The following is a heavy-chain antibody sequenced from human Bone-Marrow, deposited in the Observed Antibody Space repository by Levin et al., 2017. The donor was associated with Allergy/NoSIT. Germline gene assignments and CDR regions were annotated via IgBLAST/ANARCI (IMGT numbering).Heavy chain of an antibody. Sequence: PGGSLRLSCTVSGGSISSSSYYWGWIRQPPGKGLEWIGSIYYSGSTYYNPSLKSRVTISVDTSKNQFSLKLSSVTAADTAVYYCASPNYCSSTSCNDPHFDYWGQGTLVTVSS. CDR3: ASPNYCSSTSCNDPHFDY. D-gene: IGHD2-2*01. CDR2: IYYSGST. J-gene: IGHJ4*02. CDR1: GGSISSSSYY. V-gene: IGHV4-39*01.